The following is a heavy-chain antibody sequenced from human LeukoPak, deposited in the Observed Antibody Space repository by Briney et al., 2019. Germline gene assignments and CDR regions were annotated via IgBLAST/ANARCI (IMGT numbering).Heavy chain of an antibody. CDR2: IIPIFGTA. CDR3: ARGGADYYDSSGYYRVGAFDI. Sequence: SVKVSCKASGGTFSSYAIGWVRQAPGQGLVWMGRIIPIFGTANYAQKFQGRVTITTDESTSTAYMELSSLRSEDTAVYYCARGGADYYDSSGYYRVGAFDIWGQGTMVTVSS. V-gene: IGHV1-69*05. D-gene: IGHD3-22*01. J-gene: IGHJ3*02. CDR1: GGTFSSYA.